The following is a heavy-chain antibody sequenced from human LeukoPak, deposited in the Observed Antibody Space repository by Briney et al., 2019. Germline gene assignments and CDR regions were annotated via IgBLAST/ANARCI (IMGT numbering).Heavy chain of an antibody. CDR3: TRYWFDS. CDR1: GGSISSADYY. Sequence: SQTLSLTCTVSGGSISSADYYWSWIRQHPGRGLEWIGYIYYSGNTYYNPSLKSRLTISVDTSKNQFSLKLSSVTAADTAMYYCTRYWFDSWGQGTLVTVSS. CDR2: IYYSGNT. V-gene: IGHV4-31*02. J-gene: IGHJ5*01.